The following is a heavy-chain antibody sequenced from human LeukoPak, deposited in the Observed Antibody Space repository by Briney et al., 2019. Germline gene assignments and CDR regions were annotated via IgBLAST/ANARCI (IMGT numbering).Heavy chain of an antibody. CDR2: INPNSGGT. CDR1: GYTFTSYY. J-gene: IGHJ4*02. V-gene: IGHV1-2*02. CDR3: ATDPAIVVVPAAMRWGLDY. D-gene: IGHD2-2*01. Sequence: ASVQVPCKASGYTFTSYYMHWVGQAAARELEWMGWINPNSGGTNYEQKSQGRVTMTRDTSISTAYMELSRLRSDDTAVYYCATDPAIVVVPAAMRWGLDYWGQGTLVTVSS.